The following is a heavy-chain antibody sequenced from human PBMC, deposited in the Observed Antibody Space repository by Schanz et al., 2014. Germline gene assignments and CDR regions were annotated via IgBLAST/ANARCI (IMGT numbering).Heavy chain of an antibody. J-gene: IGHJ5*02. CDR1: GYAFTTYG. CDR2: ISTSNGNT. D-gene: IGHD5-18*01. CDR3: ARGQRRTIGRPFGP. V-gene: IGHV1-18*01. Sequence: QVQLVQSGAEVKKPGASVRVSCKVSGYAFTTYGISWVRQAPGQGLEWMGWISTSNGNTNYIQKLQGRVTMTTDTSTSTAYMELSSLASEDTAVYYCARGQRRTIGRPFGPWGLGTLXTVSS.